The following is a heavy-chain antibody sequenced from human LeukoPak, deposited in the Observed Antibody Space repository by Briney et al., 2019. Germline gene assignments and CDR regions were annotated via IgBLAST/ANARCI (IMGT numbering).Heavy chain of an antibody. V-gene: IGHV1-69*06. CDR2: IIPIFGTA. D-gene: IGHD4-23*01. Sequence: SVKVSCKASGGTFSSYAINWVRQAPGQGLEWMGGIIPIFGTANYAQKFQGRVTITADKSTSTAYMELSSLRSEDTAVYYCAREADGSNAFDIWGQGTMVTVSS. J-gene: IGHJ3*02. CDR1: GGTFSSYA. CDR3: AREADGSNAFDI.